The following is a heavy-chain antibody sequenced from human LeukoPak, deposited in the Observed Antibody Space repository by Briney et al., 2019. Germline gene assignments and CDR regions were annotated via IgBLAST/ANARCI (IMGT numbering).Heavy chain of an antibody. Sequence: GASVKVSCKASGYTFISYAFSWVRQAPGQGLEWMGWISAYNGNTNYAQKLQGRVTMTTDTSTSTAYMELRSLRSDDTAVYYCARWHSGSYPGWFDPWGQGTLVTVSS. CDR2: ISAYNGNT. V-gene: IGHV1-18*01. D-gene: IGHD1-26*01. CDR1: GYTFISYA. CDR3: ARWHSGSYPGWFDP. J-gene: IGHJ5*02.